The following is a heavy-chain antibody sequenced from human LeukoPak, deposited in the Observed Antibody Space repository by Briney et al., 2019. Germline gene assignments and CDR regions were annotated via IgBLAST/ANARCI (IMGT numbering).Heavy chain of an antibody. CDR1: GESFSGYY. V-gene: IGHV4-34*01. Sequence: SETLSLTCAVYGESFSGYYWSWIRQPPGKGLEWIGEINHSGSTNYNPSLKSRVTISVDTSKNQFSLKLSSVTAADTAVYYCASYPEYCSGGSCSDYWGQGTLVTVSS. CDR3: ASYPEYCSGGSCSDY. CDR2: INHSGST. D-gene: IGHD2-15*01. J-gene: IGHJ4*02.